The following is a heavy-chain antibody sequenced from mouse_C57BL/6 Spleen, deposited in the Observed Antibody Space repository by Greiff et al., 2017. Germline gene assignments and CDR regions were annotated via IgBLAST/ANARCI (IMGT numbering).Heavy chain of an antibody. CDR1: GFSLTSYG. CDR3: AKRGGNAGFAY. J-gene: IGHJ3*01. CDR2: IWGGGST. V-gene: IGHV2-9*01. Sequence: VKLVESGPGLVAPSQSLSLTCTVSGFSLTSYGVDLVSQPPGQGLEWLGVIWGGGSTNYYSALMSRLSISTDNSTSQVFLKMNSLQTYDTAMYDCAKRGGNAGFAYWGQGTLVTVSA.